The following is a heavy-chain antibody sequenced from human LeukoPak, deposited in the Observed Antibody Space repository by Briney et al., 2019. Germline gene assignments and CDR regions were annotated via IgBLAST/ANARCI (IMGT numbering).Heavy chain of an antibody. Sequence: PSETLSLTCAVSGGSFSTYYWSWIRQPPGKGLEWIGYINSGGGTNYNPSLKSRVTISVDTCKNQFSLRLTSVTAADTAVYYCARDKMVEWLRFGGSYYYYGMDVWGQGTTVTVSS. CDR3: ARDKMVEWLRFGGSYYYYGMDV. J-gene: IGHJ6*02. CDR1: GGSFSTYY. V-gene: IGHV4-4*09. D-gene: IGHD5-12*01. CDR2: INSGGGT.